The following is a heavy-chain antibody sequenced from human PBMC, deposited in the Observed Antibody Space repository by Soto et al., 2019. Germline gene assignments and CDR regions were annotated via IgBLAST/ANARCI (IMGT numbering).Heavy chain of an antibody. CDR1: GFTFSSYS. V-gene: IGHV3-21*01. Sequence: GGSLRLSCAASGFTFSSYSMNWVRQAPGKGLEWVSSISISSSYIYYADSVKGRFTISRDNAKNSLYLQMNSLRAEDTAVYYCAGVAVARSVMGWGQGTLVTVSS. J-gene: IGHJ4*02. CDR2: ISISSSYI. CDR3: AGVAVARSVMG. D-gene: IGHD6-19*01.